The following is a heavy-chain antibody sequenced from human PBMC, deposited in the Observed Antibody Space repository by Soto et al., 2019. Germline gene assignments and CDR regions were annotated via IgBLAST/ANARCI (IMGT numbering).Heavy chain of an antibody. CDR2: FHYSGGT. V-gene: IGHV4-59*08. CDR1: AGYSSSHY. J-gene: IGHJ2*01. CDR3: VRQCRHTRCEPAFDL. D-gene: IGHD2-2*01. Sequence: LPLTVAAGYSSSHYCCCIRKPPGKGLKWIGYFHYSGGTNDSPSLKSRVTITVATPKNQFSLQLSSVTAADTAVYYCVRQCRHTRCEPAFDLWGR.